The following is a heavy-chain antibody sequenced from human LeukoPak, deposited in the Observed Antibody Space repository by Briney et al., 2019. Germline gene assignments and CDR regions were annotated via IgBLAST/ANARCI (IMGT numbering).Heavy chain of an antibody. CDR1: GFTFSANA. J-gene: IGHJ4*02. CDR2: IRSSGEAT. CDR3: VKAVGTNSIRAIDY. Sequence: GGSLRLSCAASGFTFSANAMGWVRQAPGKGLEWVSSIRSSGEATYYADSVKGRFTLSRDNSKNTLDLQMDTLRAEDTAVYYCVKAVGTNSIRAIDYWGQGTPVTVSS. D-gene: IGHD4-23*01. V-gene: IGHV3-23*01.